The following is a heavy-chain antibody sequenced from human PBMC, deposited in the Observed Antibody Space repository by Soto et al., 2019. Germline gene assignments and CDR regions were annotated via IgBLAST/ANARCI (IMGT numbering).Heavy chain of an antibody. CDR2: ITSSDAII. V-gene: IGHV3-11*01. D-gene: IGHD6-19*01. J-gene: IGHJ4*02. CDR3: ARESRPEYNSGSYYFDY. Sequence: QVQLVESGGGLVKPGGSLRLSCAGSGFTFSDYYMSWFRQAPGKGLECVSYITSSDAIIYYTDSVKGRFTISRDNAKNSFYLQMNSLRAEDTAVHYCARESRPEYNSGSYYFDYWGQGTLVTVSS. CDR1: GFTFSDYY.